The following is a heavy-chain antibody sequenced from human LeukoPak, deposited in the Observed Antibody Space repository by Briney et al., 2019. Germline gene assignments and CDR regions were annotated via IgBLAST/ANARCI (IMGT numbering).Heavy chain of an antibody. CDR3: ATSGKWELLGGRWFDP. V-gene: IGHV1-24*01. Sequence: ASVKVSCKVSGYTLTELSMHWVRQAPGKGLEWMGGFDPEDGETIYAQKFQGRVTMTEDTSTDTAYMELSSLRSEDTAVYYCATSGKWELLGGRWFDPWGQGTLVTVSS. CDR1: GYTLTELS. CDR2: FDPEDGET. J-gene: IGHJ5*02. D-gene: IGHD1-26*01.